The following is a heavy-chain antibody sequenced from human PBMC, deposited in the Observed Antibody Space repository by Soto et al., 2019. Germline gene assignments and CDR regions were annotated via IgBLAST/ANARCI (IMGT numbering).Heavy chain of an antibody. D-gene: IGHD4-17*01. J-gene: IGHJ6*02. CDR1: GFTFSSYG. CDR3: AKDERLRWPLRGMDV. Sequence: PGESLSLSCAASGFTFSSYGMHWVRQAPGKGLEWVAVISYDGSNKYYADSVKGRFTISRDNSKNTLYLQMNSLRAEDTAVYYCAKDERLRWPLRGMDVWGQGTTVTVSS. CDR2: ISYDGSNK. V-gene: IGHV3-30*18.